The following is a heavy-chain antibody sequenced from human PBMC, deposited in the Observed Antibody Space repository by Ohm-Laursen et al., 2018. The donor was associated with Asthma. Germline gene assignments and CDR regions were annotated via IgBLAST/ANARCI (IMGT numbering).Heavy chain of an antibody. V-gene: IGHV3-30*18. CDR3: AKLLRERQTRGAFDI. CDR2: ISNDGRDQ. D-gene: IGHD1-26*01. Sequence: SLRLSCAASGFSFRDYGMYWVRQAPGKGLQWVALISNDGRDQYYADSVKGRFTISRDNSKNTLYLQMNSLRAEDTAVYYCAKLLRERQTRGAFDIWGQGTMVTVSS. CDR1: GFSFRDYG. J-gene: IGHJ3*02.